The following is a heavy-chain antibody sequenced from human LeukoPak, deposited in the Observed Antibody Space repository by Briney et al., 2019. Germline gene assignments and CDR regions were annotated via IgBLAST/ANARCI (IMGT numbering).Heavy chain of an antibody. CDR2: ISSSGSTI. V-gene: IGHV3-48*04. D-gene: IGHD1-26*01. J-gene: IGHJ4*02. CDR1: GFTFDSYS. Sequence: GGSLRLSCAASGFTFDSYSMSWVRQAPGKGLEWVSYISSSGSTIYYADSVKGRFTISRDNAKNSLYLQMNSLRAEDTAVYYCAKDSATTSLDYFDYWGQGTLVTVSS. CDR3: AKDSATTSLDYFDY.